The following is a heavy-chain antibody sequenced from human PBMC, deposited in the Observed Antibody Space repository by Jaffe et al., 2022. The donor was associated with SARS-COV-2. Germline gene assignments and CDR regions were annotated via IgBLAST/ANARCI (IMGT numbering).Heavy chain of an antibody. Sequence: EVQLVESGGGLVQPGGSLRLSCAASGFTFSSYEMNWVRQAPGKGLEWVSYISSSGSTIYYADSVKGRFTISRDNAKNSLYLQMNSLRAEDTAVYYCARVHDMNWYFDLWGRGTLVTVSS. V-gene: IGHV3-48*03. D-gene: IGHD3-22*01. CDR1: GFTFSSYE. CDR3: ARVHDMNWYFDL. CDR2: ISSSGSTI. J-gene: IGHJ2*01.